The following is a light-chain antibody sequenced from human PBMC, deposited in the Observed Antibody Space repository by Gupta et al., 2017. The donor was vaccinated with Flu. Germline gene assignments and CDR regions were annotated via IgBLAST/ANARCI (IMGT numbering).Light chain of an antibody. V-gene: IGKV3-11*01. CDR1: ESISTY. J-gene: IGKJ4*01. Sequence: EIVLTQSPVTLSLSPGERATLSCRASESISTYLAWYQQKPGQAPRLLIYDASNRATGIPVRFSGSGSGTDFTLTISSLHPEDFAVYYCQQRSNWPPLTFGGGTKVEI. CDR3: QQRSNWPPLT. CDR2: DAS.